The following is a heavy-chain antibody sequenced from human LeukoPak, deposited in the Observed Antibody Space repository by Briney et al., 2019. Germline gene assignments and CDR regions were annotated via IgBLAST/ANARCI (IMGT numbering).Heavy chain of an antibody. CDR3: AKSYCSSTSCYPEDAFDI. V-gene: IGHV1-3*01. CDR1: GYAFTSYA. CDR2: INAGDGNT. J-gene: IGHJ3*02. D-gene: IGHD2-2*01. Sequence: ASVKVSCKASGYAFTSYAMHWVRQAPGQRLEWMGWINAGDGNTKYSQKFQGRVTITRDTSASTAYMELSSLRSEDTAVYYCAKSYCSSTSCYPEDAFDIWGQGTMFTVSS.